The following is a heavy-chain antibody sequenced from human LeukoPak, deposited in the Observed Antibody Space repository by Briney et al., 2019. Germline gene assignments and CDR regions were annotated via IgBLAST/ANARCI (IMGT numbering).Heavy chain of an antibody. V-gene: IGHV3-30*19. J-gene: IGHJ3*02. D-gene: IGHD4-17*01. Sequence: GRSLRLSCAASGFTFSSYGMHWVRQAPGKGLEWVAVISYDGSNKYYADSVKGRFTISRDNSKNTLYLQMNSLRAEDTAVYYCARPSYDYGDLPGAFDIWGQGTMVTVSS. CDR1: GFTFSSYG. CDR3: ARPSYDYGDLPGAFDI. CDR2: ISYDGSNK.